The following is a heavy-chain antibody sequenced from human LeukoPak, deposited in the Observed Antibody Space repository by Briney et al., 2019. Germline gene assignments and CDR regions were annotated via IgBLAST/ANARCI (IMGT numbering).Heavy chain of an antibody. CDR2: ISYDGSNK. CDR3: ARGSSGWYFDY. Sequence: GGSLRLSCAASGFTFSSYAMHWVRQAPGKGLEWVAVISYDGSNKYCADSVKGRFTISRDNSKNTLYLQMNSLRAEDTAVYYCARGSSGWYFDYWGQGTLVTVSS. J-gene: IGHJ4*02. V-gene: IGHV3-30*04. D-gene: IGHD6-19*01. CDR1: GFTFSSYA.